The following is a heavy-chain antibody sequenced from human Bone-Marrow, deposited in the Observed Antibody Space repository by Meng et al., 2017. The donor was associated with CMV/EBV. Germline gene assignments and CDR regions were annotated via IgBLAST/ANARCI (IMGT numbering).Heavy chain of an antibody. D-gene: IGHD3-16*01. CDR2: IIPASGTA. CDR1: RGTFSNSA. Sequence: SVMVSCKPCRGTFSNSAISWVRQAPGQGLEWVGRIIPASGTAIHAQKFQGRVTITSDESASTGYMELSSLRSEDTAVYYCAETWDSASFGGFFRGWGQGTLVTVSS. CDR3: AETWDSASFGGFFRG. J-gene: IGHJ4*02. V-gene: IGHV1-69*13.